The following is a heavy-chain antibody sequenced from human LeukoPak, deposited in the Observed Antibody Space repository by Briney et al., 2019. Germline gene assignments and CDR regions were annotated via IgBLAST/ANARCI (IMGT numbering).Heavy chain of an antibody. CDR1: GFTVSGNY. V-gene: IGHV3-66*01. CDR2: IYSGGST. D-gene: IGHD3-3*01. Sequence: GGSLRLSCAASGFTVSGNYMNWVRQAPGKGLEWVSVIYSGGSTYYTDSVKGRFTISRDNSKNTLYLQMNSLRAEDTAVYYCAKDPSYDFWSGYDLYFDYWGQGTLVTVSS. J-gene: IGHJ4*02. CDR3: AKDPSYDFWSGYDLYFDY.